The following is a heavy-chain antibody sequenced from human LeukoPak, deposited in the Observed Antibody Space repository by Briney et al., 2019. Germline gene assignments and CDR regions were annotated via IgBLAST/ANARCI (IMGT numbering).Heavy chain of an antibody. CDR2: ISDSGST. V-gene: IGHV4-59*01. CDR3: ARLTGSGIVGTTGGFDH. J-gene: IGHJ4*01. D-gene: IGHD1-26*01. Sequence: SETLSLTCTVSGDSISTYYWTWIRQPPGKGLEWIGYISDSGSTNYNPSLKSRVTISLDTSKNQFSLKLISLTAADTALYYCARLTGSGIVGTTGGFDHWGQGTLVTVSS. CDR1: GDSISTYY.